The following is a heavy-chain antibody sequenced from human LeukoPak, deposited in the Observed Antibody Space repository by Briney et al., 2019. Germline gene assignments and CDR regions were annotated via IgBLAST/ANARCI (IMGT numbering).Heavy chain of an antibody. CDR2: IHSSGGII. CDR3: ARRVPNEVITDYFDY. D-gene: IGHD3-16*01. CDR1: GFSLSSYS. V-gene: IGHV3-48*04. Sequence: GGSLRLSCVVSGFSLSSYSMNWVRQAPGKGLEWISFIHSSGGIIFYAESAKGRFTISRDNAKNSLFLQMNSLRAEDTAVYYCARRVPNEVITDYFDYWGPGTLVTVSS. J-gene: IGHJ4*02.